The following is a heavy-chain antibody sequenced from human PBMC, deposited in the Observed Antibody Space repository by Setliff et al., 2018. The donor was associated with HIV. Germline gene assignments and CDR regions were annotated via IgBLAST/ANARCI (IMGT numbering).Heavy chain of an antibody. CDR1: GYSFTSYT. CDR3: AKTIAAAATLPFDF. Sequence: ASVKVSCKASGYSFTSYTIHWVRQAPGQRLEWMGWINAGNGNTKYSQKFQGRVTITRDTSASTAYMELSSLRSEDTAAYYCAKTIAAAATLPFDFWGQGTLVTVSS. CDR2: INAGNGNT. D-gene: IGHD6-13*01. V-gene: IGHV1-3*01. J-gene: IGHJ4*02.